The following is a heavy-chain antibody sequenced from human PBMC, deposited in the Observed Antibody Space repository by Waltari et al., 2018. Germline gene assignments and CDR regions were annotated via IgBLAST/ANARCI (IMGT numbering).Heavy chain of an antibody. CDR3: ARQVPPPAAGMGYYGMDV. J-gene: IGHJ6*02. V-gene: IGHV4-39*07. CDR2: IYYSGST. CDR1: GGSISSSSYY. D-gene: IGHD6-13*01. Sequence: QLQLQESGPGLVKPSETLSLTCTVSGGSISSSSYYWGWIRQPPGKGLEWIGSIYYSGSTYYNPSLKSRVTISVDTSKNQFSLKLSSVTAADTAVYYCARQVPPPAAGMGYYGMDVWGQGTTVTVSS.